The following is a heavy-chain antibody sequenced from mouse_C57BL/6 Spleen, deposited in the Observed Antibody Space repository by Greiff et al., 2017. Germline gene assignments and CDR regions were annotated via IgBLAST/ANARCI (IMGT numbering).Heavy chain of an antibody. CDR1: GYAFSSYW. V-gene: IGHV1-80*01. CDR3: ARGGLRWGYYAMDY. CDR2: IYPGDGDT. Sequence: VQLQQSGAELVKPGASVKISCKASGYAFSSYWMNWVKQRPGKGLEWIGQIYPGDGDTNYNGKFKGKAKLTADKSSSTAYMQLSSLTSEDSAVYFCARGGLRWGYYAMDYWGQGTSVTVSS. D-gene: IGHD2-2*01. J-gene: IGHJ4*01.